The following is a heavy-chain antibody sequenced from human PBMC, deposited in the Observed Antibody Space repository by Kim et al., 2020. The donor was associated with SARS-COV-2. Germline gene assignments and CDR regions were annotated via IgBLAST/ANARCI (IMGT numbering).Heavy chain of an antibody. CDR3: ARDYIVVVPAAEGYYYYYFGMGV. Sequence: ASVKVSCKASGYTFTSYAMNWVRHAPGQGLEWMGWINTNTGNPTYAQGFTGRFVFSLDTSVSTAYLQISSLKAEDTDVYYCARDYIVVVPAAEGYYYYYFGMGVWGLGNTVSVS. CDR2: INTNTGNP. J-gene: IGHJ6*02. CDR1: GYTFTSYA. D-gene: IGHD2-2*01. V-gene: IGHV7-4-1*02.